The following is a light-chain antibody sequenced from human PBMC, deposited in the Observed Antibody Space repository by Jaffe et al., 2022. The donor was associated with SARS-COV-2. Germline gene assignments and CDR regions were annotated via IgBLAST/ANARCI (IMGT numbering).Light chain of an antibody. Sequence: QSALTQPASVSGSPGRSITISCTGTNSDIGGYNFVSWYQQHPGKPPKLIIYDVSYRPSGISSRFTGSKSGNTASLSISGLQAEDEADYHCSSHTSIGTWLFGGGTKLTVL. CDR3: SSHTSIGTWL. CDR1: NSDIGGYNF. J-gene: IGLJ3*02. CDR2: DVS. V-gene: IGLV2-14*03.